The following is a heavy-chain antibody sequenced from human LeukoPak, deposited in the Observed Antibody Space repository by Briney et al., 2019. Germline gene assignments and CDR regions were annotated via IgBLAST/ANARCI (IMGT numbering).Heavy chain of an antibody. CDR2: INHSGST. CDR3: ARISSRSQWTGKIFHY. J-gene: IGHJ4*02. Sequence: KPSETLSLTCAVYGGSFSGYYWSWIRQPPGKGLEWIGEINHSGSTNYNPSLKSRVTISVDTSKNQFSLKLSSVTAADTAVYYCARISSRSQWTGKIFHYWGQGTLVTVSS. V-gene: IGHV4-34*01. D-gene: IGHD3-9*01. CDR1: GGSFSGYY.